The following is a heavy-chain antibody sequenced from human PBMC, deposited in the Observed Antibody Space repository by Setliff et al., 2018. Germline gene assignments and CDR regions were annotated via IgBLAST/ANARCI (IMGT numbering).Heavy chain of an antibody. D-gene: IGHD3-22*01. CDR1: GFTFSSYW. CDR2: IKQDGSEK. V-gene: IGHV3-7*01. Sequence: GGSLRLSCAASGFTFSSYWMSWVRQAPGKGLEWVANIKQDGSEKYYVDSVKGRFTISRDNAKNSLYLQMNSLRAEDTAVYYCARDKADYYDRSGYSGASDVWGQGTMVTVSS. CDR3: ARDKADYYDRSGYSGASDV. J-gene: IGHJ3*01.